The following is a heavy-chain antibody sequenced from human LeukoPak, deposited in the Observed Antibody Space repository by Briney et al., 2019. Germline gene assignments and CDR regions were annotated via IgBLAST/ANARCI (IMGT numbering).Heavy chain of an antibody. CDR3: ATFTPNAFDI. CDR2: VSGSGGST. V-gene: IGHV3-23*01. J-gene: IGHJ3*02. CDR1: GFTFSSYA. Sequence: GGSLRLSCAASGFTFSSYAMSWVRQAPGKGLEWVSAVSGSGGSTHYADSVKGRFTISRDNSKNTLYLQMNSLRAEDTAVYYCATFTPNAFDIWGQGTMVTVSS.